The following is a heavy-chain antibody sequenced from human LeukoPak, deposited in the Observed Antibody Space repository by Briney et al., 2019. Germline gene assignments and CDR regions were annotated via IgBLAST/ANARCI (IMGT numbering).Heavy chain of an antibody. V-gene: IGHV4-39*01. D-gene: IGHD6-13*01. CDR3: GRQAAAGAGGDY. Sequence: PSETLSLTCTVSGGSISGSSYFWGWIRQPPGKGLEWIGSIYYSGSTYYNPSLKSRVTISVDMSKNQFSLKLNSVTAADTAVYYCGRQAAAGAGGDYSDQGTLVTVSS. CDR1: GGSISGSSYF. J-gene: IGHJ4*02. CDR2: IYYSGST.